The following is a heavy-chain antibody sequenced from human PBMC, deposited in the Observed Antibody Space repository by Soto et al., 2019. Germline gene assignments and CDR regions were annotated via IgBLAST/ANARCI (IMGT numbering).Heavy chain of an antibody. CDR2: IIPIFGTA. D-gene: IGHD2-15*01. Sequence: QVQLVQSGAEVKKPGSSVKVSCKASGGTFSSYAISWVRQAPGQGREWMGGIIPIFGTANYAQKFQGRVTITADESTSTAYMGLSRLRSEDTAVYYCGAVGCSGGSCYSFSSGMDVWGQGTTVTVSS. CDR3: GAVGCSGGSCYSFSSGMDV. V-gene: IGHV1-69*12. CDR1: GGTFSSYA. J-gene: IGHJ6*02.